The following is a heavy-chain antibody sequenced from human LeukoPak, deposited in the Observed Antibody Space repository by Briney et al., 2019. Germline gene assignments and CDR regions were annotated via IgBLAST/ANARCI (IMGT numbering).Heavy chain of an antibody. CDR2: IDTDGSST. CDR3: AGVTGYLFY. CDR1: GFTFSSYW. V-gene: IGHV3-74*01. Sequence: GGSLRLSCAASGFTFSSYWMYWVRQAPGKGLVWVSRIDTDGSSTSYADSVKGRFTISRDNAKNTLYLQMHSLRADDTAVYYCAGVTGYLFYWGQGTLVTVSS. D-gene: IGHD3-9*01. J-gene: IGHJ4*02.